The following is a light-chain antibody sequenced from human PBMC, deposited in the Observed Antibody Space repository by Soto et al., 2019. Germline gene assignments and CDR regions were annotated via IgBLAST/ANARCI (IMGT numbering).Light chain of an antibody. CDR3: QQLNSYPLT. J-gene: IGKJ3*01. Sequence: DIQMTQSPSTLSASVVDRVSFTFRASQSISSWLAWYQQKPGKAPKLLIYDASSLESGVPSRFSGSGSGTEFTLTISSLQPEDFATYYCQQLNSYPLTCGPGTKVDIK. CDR2: DAS. V-gene: IGKV1-5*01. CDR1: QSISSW.